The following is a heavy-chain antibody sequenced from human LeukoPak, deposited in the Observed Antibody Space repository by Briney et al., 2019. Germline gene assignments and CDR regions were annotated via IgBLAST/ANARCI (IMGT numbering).Heavy chain of an antibody. D-gene: IGHD1-26*01. V-gene: IGHV3-23*01. CDR2: ISGSGGST. J-gene: IGHJ4*02. Sequence: GGSLRLSCAASGFTFSSYSMNWVRQAPGKGLEWVSAISGSGGSTYYADSVKGRFTISRDNSKNTLYLQMNSLRAEDTAVYYCAKGIISGSYGVLDYWGQGTLVTVSS. CDR1: GFTFSSYS. CDR3: AKGIISGSYGVLDY.